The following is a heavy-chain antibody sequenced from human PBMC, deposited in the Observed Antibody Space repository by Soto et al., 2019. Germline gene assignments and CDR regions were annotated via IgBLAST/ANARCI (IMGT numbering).Heavy chain of an antibody. J-gene: IGHJ4*02. CDR3: AAEYGANSA. CDR2: IIPILGIA. CDR1: GGTFSSYT. V-gene: IGHV1-69*02. D-gene: IGHD4-17*01. Sequence: HVQLVQSGAEVKKPGSSVKVSCKASGGTFSSYTINWVRQAPGQGLEWVGRIIPILGIAKNAQKFQGRVTITADKSTSTAYMELSSLRSEDTAVYYCAAEYGANSAWGQGTLVTVSS.